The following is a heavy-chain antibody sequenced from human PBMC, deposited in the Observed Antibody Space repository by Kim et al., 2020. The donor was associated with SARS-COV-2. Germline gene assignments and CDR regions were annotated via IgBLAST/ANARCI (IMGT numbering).Heavy chain of an antibody. J-gene: IGHJ4*02. Sequence: IYYADSVKGRLTISRDNAKNSLYLQMNSLRAEDTAVYYCARGGGSSSFDYWGPGTLVTVSS. CDR3: ARGGGSSSFDY. V-gene: IGHV3-21*01. D-gene: IGHD6-6*01. CDR2: I.